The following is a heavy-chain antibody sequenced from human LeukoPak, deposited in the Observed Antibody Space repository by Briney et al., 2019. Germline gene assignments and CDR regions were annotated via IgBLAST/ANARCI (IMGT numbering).Heavy chain of an antibody. D-gene: IGHD3-22*01. Sequence: PSETLSLTCTVSGGSISSYYWSWIRQPPGKGLEWVGYIYYSGSTNYNPSLKSRVTISVDTSKNQFSLKLSSVTAADTAVYYCARDGYYDSSGYTLDYRGQGTLVTVSS. J-gene: IGHJ4*02. CDR2: IYYSGST. V-gene: IGHV4-59*01. CDR3: ARDGYYDSSGYTLDY. CDR1: GGSISSYY.